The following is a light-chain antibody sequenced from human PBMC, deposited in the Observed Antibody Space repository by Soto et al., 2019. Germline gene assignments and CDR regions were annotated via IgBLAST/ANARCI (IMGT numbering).Light chain of an antibody. CDR3: QQRTNWPLT. Sequence: EIVLTQSPATLSLSPGERATLSCRASQSVGSSLAWYQQKPGQAPRLLFYDPSHRAAGVPARFSGSGSGTDFTLTISYLEPEDFAIYYCQQRTNWPLTFGGGTKVEIK. V-gene: IGKV3-11*01. CDR1: QSVGSS. CDR2: DPS. J-gene: IGKJ4*01.